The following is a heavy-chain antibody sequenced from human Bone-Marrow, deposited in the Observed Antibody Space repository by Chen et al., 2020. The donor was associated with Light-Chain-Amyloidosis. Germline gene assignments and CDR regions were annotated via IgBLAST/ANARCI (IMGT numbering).Heavy chain of an antibody. Sequence: EVQLEQSGPEVNKPGESLKISCKDSGYTFPNYWIGWVRQMPGKGLEWMGVIYPDDTDARYSPSFEGQVTSSADKSITTAYLQWRSRKASDTAMYYCARRRDGYNFDYWGQGTLVTVSS. J-gene: IGHJ4*02. D-gene: IGHD5-12*01. V-gene: IGHV5-51*01. CDR2: IYPDDTDA. CDR3: ARRRDGYNFDY. CDR1: GYTFPNYW.